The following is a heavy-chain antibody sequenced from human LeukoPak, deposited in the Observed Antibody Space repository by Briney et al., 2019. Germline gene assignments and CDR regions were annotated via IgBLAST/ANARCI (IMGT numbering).Heavy chain of an antibody. V-gene: IGHV3-7*01. CDR2: INQDGSEI. CDR1: GFTFSSYA. D-gene: IGHD2-21*01. J-gene: IGHJ4*02. CDR3: ARDATRGGDFDY. Sequence: GGSLRLSCAASGFTFSSYAMSWVRQAPGKGLEWAASINQDGSEIYYVDSVKGRFTISRDNAKNSLYLQMNSLRAEDTAVYYCARDATRGGDFDYWGQGTPVTVSS.